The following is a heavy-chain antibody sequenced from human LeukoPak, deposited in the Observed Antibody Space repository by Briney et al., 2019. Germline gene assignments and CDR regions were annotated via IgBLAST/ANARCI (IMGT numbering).Heavy chain of an antibody. Sequence: GGSLRLCCAACGFTFTNALRRWGRRSRGKVLELVGLIKSKRDGETTDYGAPVKGRFTISRDDSENTVYLQMNNMKTEDAAVYYCLADSPNDNYPFDSWGQGSLVTVSS. J-gene: IGHJ4*02. V-gene: IGHV3-15*01. CDR1: GFTFTNAL. D-gene: IGHD1-1*01. CDR3: LADSPNDNYPFDS. CDR2: IKSKRDGETT.